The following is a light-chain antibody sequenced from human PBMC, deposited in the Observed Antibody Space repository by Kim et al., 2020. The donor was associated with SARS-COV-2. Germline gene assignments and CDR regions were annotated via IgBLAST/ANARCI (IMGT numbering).Light chain of an antibody. CDR2: GKN. CDR3: NSRDSSGNHVV. J-gene: IGLJ2*01. V-gene: IGLV3-19*01. Sequence: SSELTQDPAVSVALGQTVRITCQGDSLRSYYASWYQQKPGQAPVLVIYGKNNRPSGIPDRFSCSSSGNTASLIITGAQGEDEADYYCNSRDSSGNHVVFG. CDR1: SLRSYY.